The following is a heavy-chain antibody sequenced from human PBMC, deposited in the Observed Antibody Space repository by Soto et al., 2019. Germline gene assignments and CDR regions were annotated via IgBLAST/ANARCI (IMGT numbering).Heavy chain of an antibody. CDR2: TYYNGDT. Sequence: NLSETLSLTCTVSDDSFRGAEYYWSWIRQPLGKGPEWIGYTYYNGDTKYNPALRSRVTMSEDTSKNQFSLRLSSVTAADTAVYFCARGPAYINGWRTFDLWGRGILVTVSS. CDR1: DDSFRGAEYY. J-gene: IGHJ4*02. CDR3: ARGPAYINGWRTFDL. D-gene: IGHD6-19*01. V-gene: IGHV4-61*08.